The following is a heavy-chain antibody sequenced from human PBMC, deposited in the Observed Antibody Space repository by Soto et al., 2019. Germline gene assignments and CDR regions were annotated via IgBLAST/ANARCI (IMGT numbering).Heavy chain of an antibody. CDR1: GGTFSSYA. CDR2: IIPIFGTA. Sequence: ASVKVSCKASGGTFSSYAISWVRHAPGQGLEWMGGIIPIFGTANYAQKFQGRVTITAYESTSTAYMELSSLRSEDTAVYYCAGEPPLEYCISTSCYSDGMDVWGQGTTVTVS. CDR3: AGEPPLEYCISTSCYSDGMDV. V-gene: IGHV1-69*13. J-gene: IGHJ6*02. D-gene: IGHD2-2*01.